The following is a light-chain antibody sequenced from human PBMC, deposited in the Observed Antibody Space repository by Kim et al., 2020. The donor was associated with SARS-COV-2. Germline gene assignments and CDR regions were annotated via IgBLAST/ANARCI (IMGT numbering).Light chain of an antibody. CDR3: QQLNSYPRLT. Sequence: DIQLTQSPSFLSASVGDRVTITCRASQGISSYLAWYQQKPGKAPKLLIYAASTLQSGVPSRFSGSGSGTEFTLTISSLQPEDFATYYCQQLNSYPRLTFGGGTEVDIQ. CDR2: AAS. CDR1: QGISSY. V-gene: IGKV1-9*01. J-gene: IGKJ4*01.